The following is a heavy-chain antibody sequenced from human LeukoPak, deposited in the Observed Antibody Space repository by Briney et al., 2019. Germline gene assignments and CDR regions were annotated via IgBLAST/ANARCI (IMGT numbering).Heavy chain of an antibody. V-gene: IGHV3-53*01. CDR2: IYSGGST. Sequence: GGSLRLSCAASGFTVSSNYMSWVRQAPGKGLEWVSVIYSGGSTYYADSVTGRFTISRDNSKNTLYLQMNSLRVEDTAVYYCAGVHYDSSGYQVLYGMDVWGQGTTVTVSS. CDR3: AGVHYDSSGYQVLYGMDV. J-gene: IGHJ6*02. CDR1: GFTVSSNY. D-gene: IGHD3-22*01.